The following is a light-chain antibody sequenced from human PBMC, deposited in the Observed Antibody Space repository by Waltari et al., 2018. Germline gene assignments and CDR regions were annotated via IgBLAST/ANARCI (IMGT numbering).Light chain of an antibody. V-gene: IGKV3-20*01. CDR1: RSITNNY. J-gene: IGKJ1*01. Sequence: EIVLTQSPGTLSLSPGERATLSCRASRSITNNYLACYQQKPGQAPRLPIYGAASRATGIPDRFSGIGSGTDFTLTISRLEPEDFAVYYCQQYDRSPWTFGQGTKVEFK. CDR3: QQYDRSPWT. CDR2: GAA.